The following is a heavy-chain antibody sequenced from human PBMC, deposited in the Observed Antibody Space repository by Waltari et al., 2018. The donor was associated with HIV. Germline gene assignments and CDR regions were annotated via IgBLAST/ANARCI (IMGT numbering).Heavy chain of an antibody. V-gene: IGHV1-24*01. CDR1: GYTLIELS. CDR3: ATGGGTTSIQLYDLDV. Sequence: QVQLIQSGDEVKKPGASVKVSCRVFGYTLIELSMPWVRQAPGKGLEWMGGFDPEDDETIYAQKFQGRVTMTEDTSTDSAYMELSSLTSEDTAVYYCATGGGTTSIQLYDLDVWGQGTTVTVSS. J-gene: IGHJ6*02. CDR2: FDPEDDET. D-gene: IGHD1-26*01.